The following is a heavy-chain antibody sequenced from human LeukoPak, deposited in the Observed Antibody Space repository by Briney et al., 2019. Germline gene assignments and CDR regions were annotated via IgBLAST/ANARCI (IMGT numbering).Heavy chain of an antibody. CDR2: IYGDASKT. Sequence: PGGSLRLSRAASGFTFNPYTVIWVRQAPGKGLEWVSSIYGDASKTFYTDAVRGRFTISRDSSKSMVYLQMNGLRVDDTALYYCAKDRVPDKGWNFGMWGQGTMVIVSA. J-gene: IGHJ3*02. CDR1: GFTFNPYT. CDR3: AKDRVPDKGWNFGM. V-gene: IGHV3-23*01. D-gene: IGHD1-1*01.